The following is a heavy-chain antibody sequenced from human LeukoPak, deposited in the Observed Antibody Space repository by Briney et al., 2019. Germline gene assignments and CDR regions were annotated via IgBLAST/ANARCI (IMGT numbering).Heavy chain of an antibody. V-gene: IGHV1-46*01. Sequence: ASVKVSCKASGYTFTSYYMHWVRQAPGQGLEWMGIINPSGGSTSYAQKFQGRVTMTRDMSTSTVYMELSSLRSEDTAVYYCARGYCSGGSCYSVDYYYYYYMDVWGKGTTVTISS. CDR1: GYTFTSYY. J-gene: IGHJ6*03. CDR2: INPSGGST. CDR3: ARGYCSGGSCYSVDYYYYYYMDV. D-gene: IGHD2-15*01.